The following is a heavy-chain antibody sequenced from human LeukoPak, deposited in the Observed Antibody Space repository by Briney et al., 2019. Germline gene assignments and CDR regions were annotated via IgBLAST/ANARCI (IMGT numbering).Heavy chain of an antibody. CDR1: GYTFTGYY. CDR3: RTDRYGDYGDYIDY. V-gene: IGHV1-2*02. J-gene: IGHJ4*02. CDR2: INPNSGGT. Sequence: GASVKVSCKASGYTFTGYYMHWVRQAPGQGLERMGWINPNSGGTNYAQKFQGRVTMTRDASISTAYMELSRLRSDDTAVYYCRTDRYGDYGDYIDYWGQGTLVTVS. D-gene: IGHD4-17*01.